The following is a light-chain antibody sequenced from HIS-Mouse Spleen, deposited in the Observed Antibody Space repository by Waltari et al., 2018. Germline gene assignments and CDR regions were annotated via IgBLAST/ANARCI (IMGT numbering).Light chain of an antibody. V-gene: IGLV2-23*01. CDR2: EGS. Sequence: QSALTQPASVSGSPGQSITISCTGTSSDVGRYNLVSWYQQHPGKAPKLMIYEGSKRPSGGSNRFSGSKSGNTASLTISGLQAEDEADYYCCSYAGSSTWVFGGGTKLTVL. CDR1: SSDVGRYNL. CDR3: CSYAGSSTWV. J-gene: IGLJ3*02.